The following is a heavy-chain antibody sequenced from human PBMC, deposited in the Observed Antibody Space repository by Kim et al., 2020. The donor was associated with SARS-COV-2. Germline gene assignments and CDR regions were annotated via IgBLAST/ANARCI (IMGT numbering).Heavy chain of an antibody. CDR1: GGTFINYV. Sequence: VKVSCKASGGTFINYVIIWVRQAPGQGPEWMGMLIPMFGTTKYAQKFQGRVTITADESTSTAYMELSSLRSEDTAVYYCAIQRDGFNKAIDSWGQGTRVTVSS. V-gene: IGHV1-69*15. D-gene: IGHD5-12*01. CDR3: AIQRDGFNKAIDS. CDR2: LIPMFGTT. J-gene: IGHJ5*01.